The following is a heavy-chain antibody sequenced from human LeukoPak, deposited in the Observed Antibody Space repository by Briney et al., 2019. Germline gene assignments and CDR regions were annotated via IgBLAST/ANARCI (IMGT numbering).Heavy chain of an antibody. D-gene: IGHD1-26*01. Sequence: GASVKVSCKASGYTFTSYAMHWERQAPGQRLEWMGWINAGNGNTKYSQKFQGRVTITRDTSASTAYMELSSLRSEDTAVYYCARGWGDGRADYWGQGTLVTVSS. CDR2: INAGNGNT. CDR1: GYTFTSYA. V-gene: IGHV1-3*01. J-gene: IGHJ4*02. CDR3: ARGWGDGRADY.